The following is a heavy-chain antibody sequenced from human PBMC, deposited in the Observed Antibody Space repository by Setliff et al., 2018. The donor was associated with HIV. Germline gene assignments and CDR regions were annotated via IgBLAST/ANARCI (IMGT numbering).Heavy chain of an antibody. CDR1: GYTFTSSY. CDR2: INPSGGST. D-gene: IGHD6-13*01. Sequence: TASGYTFTSSYIHWVRQAPGQGLEWMGRINPSGGSTSYAQKFQGRVTMTRDTSTNTVYMELSSLRSEDTAVYYCAREYSSTRRDEDDAFDIWGQGTMVTVSS. V-gene: IGHV1-46*01. CDR3: AREYSSTRRDEDDAFDI. J-gene: IGHJ3*02.